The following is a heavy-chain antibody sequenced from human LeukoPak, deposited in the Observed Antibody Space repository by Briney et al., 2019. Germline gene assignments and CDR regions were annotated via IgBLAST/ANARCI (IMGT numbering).Heavy chain of an antibody. CDR1: GGSVNSDGYY. CDR3: AVGPHHYFDS. V-gene: IGHV4-31*03. J-gene: IGHJ4*02. CDR2: ISYSGST. Sequence: SETLSLTCTVSGGSVNSDGYYWSWIRQHPGKGLEWIGYISYSGSTYYNPSLKSRLTISLDTSKNQFSLRLSSVSAADAAVYFCAVGPHHYFDSWGQGTLVTVSS.